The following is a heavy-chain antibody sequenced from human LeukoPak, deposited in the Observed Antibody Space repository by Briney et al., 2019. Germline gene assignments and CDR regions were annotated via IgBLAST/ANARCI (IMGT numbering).Heavy chain of an antibody. D-gene: IGHD3-22*01. J-gene: IGHJ4*02. CDR1: GGTFSSYA. CDR3: ARDARDYYDSSGYYFDY. CDR2: FIPIFGTA. V-gene: IGHV1-69*01. Sequence: SVKVSCKASGGTFSSYAISWVRQAPGQGLEWMGGFIPIFGTANYAQKFQGRVTITADESTSTAYMELSSLRSEDTAVYYCARDARDYYDSSGYYFDYWGQGTLVTVSS.